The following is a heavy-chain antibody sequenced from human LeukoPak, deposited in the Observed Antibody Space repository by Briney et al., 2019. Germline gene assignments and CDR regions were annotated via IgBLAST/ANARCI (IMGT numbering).Heavy chain of an antibody. Sequence: GRSLRLSCAASGFTFSSYATHWVRQAPGKGLEWVAVISYDGSNKYYADSVKGRFTISRDNSKNTLYLQMNSLRAEDTAVYYCARGVGPHYYYGMDVWGQGTTVTVSS. D-gene: IGHD1-26*01. CDR2: ISYDGSNK. J-gene: IGHJ6*02. CDR1: GFTFSSYA. CDR3: ARGVGPHYYYGMDV. V-gene: IGHV3-30-3*01.